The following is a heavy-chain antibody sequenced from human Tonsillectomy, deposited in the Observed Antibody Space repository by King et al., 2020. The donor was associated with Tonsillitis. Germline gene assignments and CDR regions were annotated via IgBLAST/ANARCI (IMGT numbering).Heavy chain of an antibody. Sequence: QLQESGPGLVKPSETLSLTCTVSGGSISISSYSWGWIRQPPGKGLEWIATFHDTGSTYYNPSLNSRATISLDTSKNQFSLKLTSVTAPDTAGYYCARLPTGYPNWFDPWGQGTLVTVSS. D-gene: IGHD3-9*01. J-gene: IGHJ5*02. CDR2: FHDTGST. V-gene: IGHV4-39*01. CDR3: ARLPTGYPNWFDP. CDR1: GGSISISSYS.